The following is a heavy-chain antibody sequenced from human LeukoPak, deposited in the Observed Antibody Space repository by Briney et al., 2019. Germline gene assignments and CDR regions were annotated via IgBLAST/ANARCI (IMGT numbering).Heavy chain of an antibody. D-gene: IGHD3-9*01. J-gene: IGHJ6*02. Sequence: PGGSLRLSCAASGFTFSDYNMNWVRQAPGKGLEWVSYITNGGSTIHHADSVKGRFTISRDNAKKTLYLQMNSLRAEDTAVYYFLRSIGLTGGGVDVWGQGTTVTVSS. CDR3: LRSIGLTGGGVDV. CDR1: GFTFSDYN. V-gene: IGHV3-11*01. CDR2: ITNGGSTI.